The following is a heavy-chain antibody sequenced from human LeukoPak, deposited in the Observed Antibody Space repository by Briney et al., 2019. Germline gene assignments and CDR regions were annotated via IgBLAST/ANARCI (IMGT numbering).Heavy chain of an antibody. J-gene: IGHJ4*02. Sequence: SETLSLTCTVSGDSISDYNWSWIQQPPGKRLEWIGYVHYTGNTNYNPSLKSRVTISLDTSKNQFYLKINSVTAADTAVYLCARQPNWGFYRGFFEYWGQGTLVAASS. D-gene: IGHD3-16*01. CDR3: ARQPNWGFYRGFFEY. CDR2: VHYTGNT. V-gene: IGHV4-59*08. CDR1: GDSISDYN.